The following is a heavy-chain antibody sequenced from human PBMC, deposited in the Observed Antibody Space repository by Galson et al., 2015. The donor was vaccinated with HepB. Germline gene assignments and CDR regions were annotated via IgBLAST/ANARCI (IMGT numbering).Heavy chain of an antibody. CDR2: ISYDGSNK. D-gene: IGHD2/OR15-2a*01. Sequence: SLRLSCAASRFTFSSYAMHWVRRAPGKGLEWVAVISYDGSNKYYADSVKGRFTISRDNSKNTLYLQMNSLRAEDTAVYYCARPAYLGWFDPWGQGTLVTVSS. CDR1: RFTFSSYA. J-gene: IGHJ5*02. CDR3: ARPAYLGWFDP. V-gene: IGHV3-30*04.